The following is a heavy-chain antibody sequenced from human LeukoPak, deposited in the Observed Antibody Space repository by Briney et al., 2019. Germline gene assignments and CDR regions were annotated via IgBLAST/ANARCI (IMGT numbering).Heavy chain of an antibody. Sequence: GGSQRLSCAASGFTFSRFWMHWVRQAPGKGLVWVSRVSADGSNTNYADSVKGRFSISRDNAKNTLYLQMNSLRAEDTAVYYCASGAVDSSGYFASWGQGTLVTVSS. CDR1: GFTFSRFW. V-gene: IGHV3-74*01. CDR3: ASGAVDSSGYFAS. CDR2: VSADGSNT. J-gene: IGHJ4*02. D-gene: IGHD3-22*01.